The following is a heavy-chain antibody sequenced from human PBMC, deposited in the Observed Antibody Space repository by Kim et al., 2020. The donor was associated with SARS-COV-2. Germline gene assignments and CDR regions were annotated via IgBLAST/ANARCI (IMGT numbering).Heavy chain of an antibody. J-gene: IGHJ4*02. CDR3: ARARITMIVVVTYFDY. Sequence: GRDGVGYLSYRGSTYYNPSLKSRVTISVDTSKNQFSLKLSSVTAADTAVYYCARARITMIVVVTYFDYWGQGTLVTISS. CDR2: LSYRGST. D-gene: IGHD3-22*01. V-gene: IGHV4-31*02.